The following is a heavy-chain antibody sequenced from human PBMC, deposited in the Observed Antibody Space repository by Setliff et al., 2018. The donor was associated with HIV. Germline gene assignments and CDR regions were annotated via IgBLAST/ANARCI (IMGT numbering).Heavy chain of an antibody. Sequence: SVKVSCKASGGTFSSYAISWVRQAPGQGLEWMGGIIPILGIANYAQKFQGRVTITADKSTSTAYMELSSLRSEDTAVYYCARSRRIQLWLPLNYWGQGMPVTVSS. J-gene: IGHJ4*02. CDR3: ARSRRIQLWLPLNY. V-gene: IGHV1-69*10. CDR1: GGTFSSYA. D-gene: IGHD5-18*01. CDR2: IIPILGIA.